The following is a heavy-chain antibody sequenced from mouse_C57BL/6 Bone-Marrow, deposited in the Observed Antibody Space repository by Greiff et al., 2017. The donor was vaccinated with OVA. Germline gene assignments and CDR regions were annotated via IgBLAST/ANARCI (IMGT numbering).Heavy chain of an antibody. V-gene: IGHV5-15*01. CDR1: GFTFSDYG. Sequence: EVQLKESGGGLVQPGGSLKLSCAASGFTFSDYGMAWVRQAPRKGPEWVAFISNLAYSIYYADTVTGRFTISRENAKNTLYLEMSSLRSEDTAMYYCARDDGNYVPPWFAYWGQGTLVTVSA. CDR2: ISNLAYSI. J-gene: IGHJ3*01. CDR3: ARDDGNYVPPWFAY. D-gene: IGHD2-1*01.